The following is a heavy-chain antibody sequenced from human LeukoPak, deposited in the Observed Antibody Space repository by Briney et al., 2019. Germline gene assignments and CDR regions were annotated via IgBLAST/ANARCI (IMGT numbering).Heavy chain of an antibody. J-gene: IGHJ5*02. V-gene: IGHV3-74*01. CDR1: GFTFSSYW. CDR2: INSDGSST. Sequence: GGSLRLSCAASGFTFSSYWMHWVRQAPGKGLVWVSRINSDGSSTSYADSVKGRFTISRDNAKNTLYLQMNSLRAEDTAVYYCAREYSSSWLNWFGPWGQGTLVTVSS. D-gene: IGHD6-13*01. CDR3: AREYSSSWLNWFGP.